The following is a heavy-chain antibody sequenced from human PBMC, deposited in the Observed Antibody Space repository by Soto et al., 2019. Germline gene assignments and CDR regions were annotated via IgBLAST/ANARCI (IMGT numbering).Heavy chain of an antibody. Sequence: GGALRVSCAASGFSFSSYAMSWVRQGQGKGLEWVSAISGSGGSTYYADSVKGRFTISRDNSKNTLYLQMNSLRAEDTAVYYCAKCAYDYGDSNWFDPWGQGTLVTVSS. D-gene: IGHD4-17*01. V-gene: IGHV3-23*01. CDR3: AKCAYDYGDSNWFDP. CDR2: ISGSGGST. J-gene: IGHJ5*02. CDR1: GFSFSSYA.